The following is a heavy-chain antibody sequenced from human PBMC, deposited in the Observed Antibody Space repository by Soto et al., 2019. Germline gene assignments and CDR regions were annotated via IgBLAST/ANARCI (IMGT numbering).Heavy chain of an antibody. Sequence: PGGSLRLSCAASGFTFSSYGTHWVRQAPGKGLEWVAVISYDGSNKYYADSVKGRFTISRDNSKNTLYLQMNSLRAEDTAVYYCAKDRGWLAERYYYGMDVWGQGTTVTVSS. J-gene: IGHJ6*02. CDR3: AKDRGWLAERYYYGMDV. V-gene: IGHV3-30*18. CDR2: ISYDGSNK. D-gene: IGHD6-19*01. CDR1: GFTFSSYG.